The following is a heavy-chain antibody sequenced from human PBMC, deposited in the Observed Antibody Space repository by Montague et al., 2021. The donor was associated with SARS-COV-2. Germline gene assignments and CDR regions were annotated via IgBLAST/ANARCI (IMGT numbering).Heavy chain of an antibody. CDR2: ISASGST. Sequence: SETLSLTCTVSGDSISYYYWSWIRQPAGKRLEWIGCISASGSTNYNPSLNSRVTMSVDTSKKQFSLRLSSVTAADTAVYYRARGVVAARDTFDYWGQGTLVTVSS. CDR1: GDSISYYY. J-gene: IGHJ4*02. CDR3: ARGVVAARDTFDY. D-gene: IGHD6-6*01. V-gene: IGHV4-4*07.